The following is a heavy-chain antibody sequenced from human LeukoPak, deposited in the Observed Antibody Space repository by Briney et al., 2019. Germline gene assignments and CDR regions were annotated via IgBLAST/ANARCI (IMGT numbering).Heavy chain of an antibody. D-gene: IGHD1-26*01. V-gene: IGHV1-69*13. Sequence: SVKVSCKASGGTFSSYAISWVRQAPGQGLEWMGGIIPIFGTANYAQKFQGRVTITADESTSTAYMELSSLRSEDTAVYYCAKDEMIVGAPDYWGQGTLVTVSS. J-gene: IGHJ4*02. CDR1: GGTFSSYA. CDR2: IIPIFGTA. CDR3: AKDEMIVGAPDY.